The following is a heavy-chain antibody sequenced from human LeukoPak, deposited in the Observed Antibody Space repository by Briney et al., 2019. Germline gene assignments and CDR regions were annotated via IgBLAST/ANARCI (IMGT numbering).Heavy chain of an antibody. Sequence: PGGSLRLSCAASAFTFSSYWMHWVRQAPGKGLEWVSRISSDGSSTDYADSVKGRFTISRDNAKNALYLQIHSLRAEDTAMYYCAHLQYCSGTTCPYSDYWGQGTLVTVSS. CDR3: AHLQYCSGTTCPYSDY. CDR2: ISSDGSST. J-gene: IGHJ4*02. D-gene: IGHD2/OR15-2a*01. V-gene: IGHV3-74*01. CDR1: AFTFSSYW.